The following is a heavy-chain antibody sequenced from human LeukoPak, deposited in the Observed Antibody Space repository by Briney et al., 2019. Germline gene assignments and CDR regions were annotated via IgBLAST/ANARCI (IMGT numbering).Heavy chain of an antibody. V-gene: IGHV4-39*01. CDR1: GSSISSSSYY. CDR2: IYYSGNT. CDR3: ARHLGEDHYDILTGYSYYYYMDV. D-gene: IGHD3-9*01. Sequence: PSETLSLTCTVSGSSISSSSYYWGWIRQPPGKGLEWIGSIYYSGNTFYNPSLKSRVTISVDTSKNQFSLKLSYVTAADTAVYYCARHLGEDHYDILTGYSYYYYMDVWGKGTTVTISS. J-gene: IGHJ6*03.